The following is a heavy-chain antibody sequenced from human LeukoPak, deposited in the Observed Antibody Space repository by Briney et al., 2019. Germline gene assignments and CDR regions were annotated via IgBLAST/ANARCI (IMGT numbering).Heavy chain of an antibody. Sequence: SETLPLTCTVSGGSISSSYWSWIRQPPGKGLEWMGYIYYSGSTNYNPSFKSRVAISVDTSKNQFSLKLSSVTAADTAVFYCATWGIAVAGTFDYWGQGALVTVST. V-gene: IGHV4-59*08. J-gene: IGHJ4*02. CDR3: ATWGIAVAGTFDY. D-gene: IGHD6-19*01. CDR2: IYYSGST. CDR1: GGSISSSY.